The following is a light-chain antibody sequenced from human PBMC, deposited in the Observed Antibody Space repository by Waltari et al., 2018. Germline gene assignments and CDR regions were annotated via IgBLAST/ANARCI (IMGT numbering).Light chain of an antibody. CDR3: QQTYDTPRT. J-gene: IGKJ1*01. CDR1: QYISTY. V-gene: IGKV1-39*01. CDR2: AAS. Sequence: DFQMTQSPSSLSASVGDRVTITCRASQYISTYLNWYQQKPGKGPKLLIYAASTLQSGVPARFSGSDTGTDFTFTISSLQLEDFATYYCQQTYDTPRTFGQGTKVEVK.